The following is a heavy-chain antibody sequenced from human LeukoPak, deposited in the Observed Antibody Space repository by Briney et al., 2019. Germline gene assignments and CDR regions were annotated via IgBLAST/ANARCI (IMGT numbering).Heavy chain of an antibody. V-gene: IGHV3-23*01. D-gene: IGHD2-2*01. CDR1: GFTFSSYA. CDR3: ANSVVVPAATLLDY. Sequence: GGSLRLSCAASGFTFSSYAMSWVRQAPGKGLEWVSAISGSGGSTYYADSVKGRSTISRDNSKNTLYLQMNSLRAEDTAVYYCANSVVVPAATLLDYWGQGTLVTVSS. CDR2: ISGSGGST. J-gene: IGHJ4*02.